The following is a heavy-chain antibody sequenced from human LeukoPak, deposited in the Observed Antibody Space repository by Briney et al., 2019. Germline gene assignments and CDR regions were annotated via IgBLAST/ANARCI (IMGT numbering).Heavy chain of an antibody. Sequence: GGSLRLSCSASGFTVSSNYMSWVRQAPGKGLEGGSVIYSGGTTYYADSEKGRFTISKDNSKNTLYLQMNRLRGEDTAVYYWARVDTAMVTREYYFDYWGQGTLVTVSS. CDR2: IYSGGTT. J-gene: IGHJ4*02. CDR1: GFTVSSNY. D-gene: IGHD5-18*01. CDR3: ARVDTAMVTREYYFDY. V-gene: IGHV3-66*02.